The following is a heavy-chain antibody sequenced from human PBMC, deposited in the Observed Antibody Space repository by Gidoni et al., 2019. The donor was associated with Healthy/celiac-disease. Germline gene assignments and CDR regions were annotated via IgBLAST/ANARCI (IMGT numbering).Heavy chain of an antibody. V-gene: IGHV1-3*01. CDR1: GYTFTSYA. CDR2: INAGNGNT. Sequence: QVQLVQSGAEVKKPGASVKVSCKASGYTFTSYAMHWVRQAPGQRLEWMGWINAGNGNTKYSQKFQGRVTITRDTSASTAYMELSSLRSEDTAVYYCARDFGDAGSSWYKSGYFDYWGQGTLVTVSS. CDR3: ARDFGDAGSSWYKSGYFDY. J-gene: IGHJ4*02. D-gene: IGHD6-13*01.